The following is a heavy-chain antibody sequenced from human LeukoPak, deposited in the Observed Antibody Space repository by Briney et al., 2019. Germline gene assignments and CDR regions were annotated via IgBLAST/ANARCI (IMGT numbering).Heavy chain of an antibody. J-gene: IGHJ4*02. CDR3: ARDEGSGTASYYFDY. Sequence: ASVKVSCKASGYTFTSYDINWVRQATGQGLEWMGWTNPNSGNTGYAQKFQGRVTMTRDTSTSTVYMELSSLRSEDTAVYYCARDEGSGTASYYFDYWGQGTLVTVSS. CDR1: GYTFTSYD. D-gene: IGHD5-18*01. CDR2: TNPNSGNT. V-gene: IGHV1-8*01.